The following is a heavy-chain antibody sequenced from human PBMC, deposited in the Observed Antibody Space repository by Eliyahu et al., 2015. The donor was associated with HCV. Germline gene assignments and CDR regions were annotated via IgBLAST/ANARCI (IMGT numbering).Heavy chain of an antibody. Sequence: EIRLVESGGGLVKPGGSLRLSCEGSGFTFSNAWLGWVRQAPGKGLGWIGRVKTEKEGGTIDYAAPAKGRFIISRDDSKNTLYLQINSLKTEDTAEYYCTTVGMTRLFDYWGQGTLVTVSS. CDR2: VKTEKEGGTI. V-gene: IGHV3-15*01. D-gene: IGHD2-21*02. CDR1: GFTFSNAW. CDR3: TTVGMTRLFDY. J-gene: IGHJ4*02.